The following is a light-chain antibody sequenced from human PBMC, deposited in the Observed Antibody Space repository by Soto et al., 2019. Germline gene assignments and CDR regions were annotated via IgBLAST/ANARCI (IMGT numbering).Light chain of an antibody. CDR3: QQYYDLPLT. V-gene: IGKV1-33*01. J-gene: IGKJ5*01. Sequence: DIQMTQSPSSLSASVGDRVTITCQASQDIDKYLNWYQQKPGKAPKLLIDDVTNLETGVPSRFSGSGSGTHFTFTIGSLQPEDIATYYCQQYYDLPLTFGQGTRLEIK. CDR1: QDIDKY. CDR2: DVT.